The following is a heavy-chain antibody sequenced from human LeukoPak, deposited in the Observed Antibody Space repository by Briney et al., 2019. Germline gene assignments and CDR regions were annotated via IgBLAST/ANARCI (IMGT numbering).Heavy chain of an antibody. Sequence: GTSVKVSCKTSGFTPASSAMQWVRQARGQRLEWIGWIVVGSGNTNYAQKLQERVTVTRDMSTGTAYMELSSLRSEDTAVYYCVAGTRVVGATWGLDYWGQGTLVTVSS. CDR2: IVVGSGNT. CDR3: VAGTRVVGATWGLDY. CDR1: GFTPASSA. V-gene: IGHV1-58*02. J-gene: IGHJ4*02. D-gene: IGHD1-26*01.